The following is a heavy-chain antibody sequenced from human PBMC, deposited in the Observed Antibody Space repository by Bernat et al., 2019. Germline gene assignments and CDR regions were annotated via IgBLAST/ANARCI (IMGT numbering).Heavy chain of an antibody. CDR3: AKESSGWFDP. D-gene: IGHD6-19*01. J-gene: IGHJ5*02. Sequence: QVQLVESGGGVVQPGRSLRLSCAASGFTFSSYGMHWVRQAPGKGLEWVAVISYDGSNKYYADSVKGRFTISRDNSKNTLYLQMNSLRAEDTAVYYCAKESSGWFDPWGQGTLVTVSS. CDR1: GFTFSSYG. CDR2: ISYDGSNK. V-gene: IGHV3-30*18.